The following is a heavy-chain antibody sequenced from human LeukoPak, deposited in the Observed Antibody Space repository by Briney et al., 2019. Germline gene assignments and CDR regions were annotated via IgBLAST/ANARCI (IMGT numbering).Heavy chain of an antibody. CDR1: GLTFSIHR. CDR3: ARVRSEGNYREYYYYYMDV. D-gene: IGHD4-11*01. Sequence: GGSLRLSCAASGLTFSIHRMNWVRQAPGKGLECMANINQDGSDKYYVDSVKGRFTISRDNTKNSLYLQMNSLRAEDTAVYYCARVRSEGNYREYYYYYMDVWGKGTTVTVSS. CDR2: INQDGSDK. J-gene: IGHJ6*03. V-gene: IGHV3-7*01.